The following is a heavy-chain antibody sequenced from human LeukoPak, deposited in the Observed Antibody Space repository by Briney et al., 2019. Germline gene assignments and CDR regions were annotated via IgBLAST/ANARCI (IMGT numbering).Heavy chain of an antibody. CDR1: GYTFTSYD. V-gene: IGHV1-8*01. CDR3: ARGRTVTIFGVVIISNYYYYYYMDV. Sequence: ASVKVSCKASGYTFTSYDINWVRQATGQGLEWMGWMNPNSGNTGYAQKFQGRVTMTRNTSISTAYMELSSLGSEDTAVYYCARGRTVTIFGVVIISNYYYYYYMDVWGKGTTVTVSS. D-gene: IGHD3-3*01. J-gene: IGHJ6*03. CDR2: MNPNSGNT.